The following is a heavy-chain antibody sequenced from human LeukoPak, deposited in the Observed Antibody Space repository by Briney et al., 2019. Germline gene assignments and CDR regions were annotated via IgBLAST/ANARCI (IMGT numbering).Heavy chain of an antibody. Sequence: GASVKVSCKASGYTFATYYIHWVRQAPGQGLEWMGIINPKTGITNYAQKFQGRVTITTDESTSTAYMELSSLRSEDTAVYYCARGQGSSWYLDYWGQGTLVTVSS. V-gene: IGHV1-46*01. CDR1: GYTFATYY. J-gene: IGHJ4*02. CDR2: INPKTGIT. D-gene: IGHD6-13*01. CDR3: ARGQGSSWYLDY.